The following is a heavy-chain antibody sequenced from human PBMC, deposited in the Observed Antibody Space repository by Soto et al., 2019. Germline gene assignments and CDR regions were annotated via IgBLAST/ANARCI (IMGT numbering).Heavy chain of an antibody. CDR2: ISSSSSTI. V-gene: IGHV3-48*02. CDR3: ARDPPIVVVVAATPDNGMDV. CDR1: GFTFSSYS. Sequence: GGSLRLSCAASGFTFSSYSMNWVRQAPGKXLEWVSYISSSSSTIYYADSVKGRFTISRDNAKNSLYLQMNSLRDEDTAVYYCARDPPIVVVVAATPDNGMDVWGQGTTVTVSS. D-gene: IGHD2-15*01. J-gene: IGHJ6*02.